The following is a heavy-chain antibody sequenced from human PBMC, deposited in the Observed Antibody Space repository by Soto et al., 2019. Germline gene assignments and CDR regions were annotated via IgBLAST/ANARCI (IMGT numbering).Heavy chain of an antibody. V-gene: IGHV1-69*12. CDR2: IIPIFGTA. CDR3: ARDDVDTAMPYGMDV. D-gene: IGHD5-18*01. Sequence: QVRLVQSGAEVKKPGSSVKVSCKASGGTFSSYAISWVRQAPGQGLEWMGGIIPIFGTANYAQKFQGRVTITADESTSSAYTELSSLRSEDTAVYYCARDDVDTAMPYGMDVWGQGTTVTVSS. CDR1: GGTFSSYA. J-gene: IGHJ6*02.